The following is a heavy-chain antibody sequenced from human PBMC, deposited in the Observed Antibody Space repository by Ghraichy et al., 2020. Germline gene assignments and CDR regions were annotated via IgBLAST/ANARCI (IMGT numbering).Heavy chain of an antibody. V-gene: IGHV1-3*01. Sequence: ASVKVSCKASGYTFTSYAMHWVRQAPGQRLEWMGWINAGNGNTKYSQKFQGRVTITRDTSASTAYMELSSLRSEDTAVYYCARAMTTVTTSHSSYYYYGMDVWGQGTTVTVSS. J-gene: IGHJ6*02. CDR3: ARAMTTVTTSHSSYYYYGMDV. D-gene: IGHD4-11*01. CDR2: INAGNGNT. CDR1: GYTFTSYA.